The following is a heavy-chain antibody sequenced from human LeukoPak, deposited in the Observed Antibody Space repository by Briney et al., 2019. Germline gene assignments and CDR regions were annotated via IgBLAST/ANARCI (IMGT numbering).Heavy chain of an antibody. J-gene: IGHJ4*02. CDR2: ISSSSSII. CDR3: ARDIGGSYTDIYY. CDR1: GFTFSTYS. D-gene: IGHD1-26*01. V-gene: IGHV3-48*04. Sequence: GGSLRLSCAASGFTFSTYSMNWVRQAPGKGLEWVSFISSSSSIINYVDSVRGRFTISRDNAKNSLYLQMNSLRAEDTAVYYCARDIGGSYTDIYYWGQGTLVTVSS.